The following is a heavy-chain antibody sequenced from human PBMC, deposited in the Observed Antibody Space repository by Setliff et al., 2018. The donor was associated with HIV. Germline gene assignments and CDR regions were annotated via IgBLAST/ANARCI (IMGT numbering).Heavy chain of an antibody. V-gene: IGHV3-7*01. CDR2: IKQDGSEK. Sequence: GGSLRLSCAASGFTFDDYAMHWVRQAPGKGLEWVANIKQDGSEKYYVDSVTGRFTISRDNAKNSLYLQMNSLRAEDTAVYYCARLPHITMIVVVANWGQGTLVTVSS. J-gene: IGHJ4*02. D-gene: IGHD3-22*01. CDR1: GFTFDDYA. CDR3: ARLPHITMIVVVAN.